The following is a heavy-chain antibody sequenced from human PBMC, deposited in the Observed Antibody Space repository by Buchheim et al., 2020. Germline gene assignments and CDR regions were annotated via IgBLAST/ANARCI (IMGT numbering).Heavy chain of an antibody. CDR2: IWYDGKST. J-gene: IGHJ3*02. V-gene: IGHV3-33*01. Sequence: QVQLVESGGGVVQPGRSLRLSCAASGFTFTSYGMNWVRQAPGKGLERVADIWYDGKSTSYADSVEGRFTISRDNSKNTLYLQMKSLRAEDTAVYYCARVYRSSASGWYAFDIWGQGT. CDR1: GFTFTSYG. CDR3: ARVYRSSASGWYAFDI. D-gene: IGHD6-13*01.